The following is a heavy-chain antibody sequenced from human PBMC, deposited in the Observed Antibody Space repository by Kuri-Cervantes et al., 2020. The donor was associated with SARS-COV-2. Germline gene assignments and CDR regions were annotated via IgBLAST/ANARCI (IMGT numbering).Heavy chain of an antibody. D-gene: IGHD2-2*01. CDR2: ISYDGSNK. Sequence: GESLKISCAASGFTFSSYAMHWVRQAPGKGLEWVAVISYDGSNKYYADSVKGRFTISRDNSKNTLYLQMNSLRAEDTAVYYCATDPGRYCSSTSCGFHYWGQGTLVTVSS. J-gene: IGHJ4*02. CDR1: GFTFSSYA. CDR3: ATDPGRYCSSTSCGFHY. V-gene: IGHV3-30-3*01.